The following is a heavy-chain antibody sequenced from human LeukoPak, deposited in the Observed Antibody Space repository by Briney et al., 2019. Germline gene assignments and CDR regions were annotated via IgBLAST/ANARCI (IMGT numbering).Heavy chain of an antibody. D-gene: IGHD1-26*01. CDR3: ARDSGSGNNDY. V-gene: IGHV1-3*01. Sequence: ASVTVSCTASGYTFTSYYMHWVRQAPGQRLEWMGWISAGNGNTKYSQNFQGRVTFISNTSATTAFMELSSLRSEDAAVYYCARDSGSGNNDYWGQGTLVTVSS. J-gene: IGHJ4*02. CDR1: GYTFTSYY. CDR2: ISAGNGNT.